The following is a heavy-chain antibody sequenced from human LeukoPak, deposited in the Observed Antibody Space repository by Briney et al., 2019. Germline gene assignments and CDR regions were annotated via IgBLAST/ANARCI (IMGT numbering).Heavy chain of an antibody. V-gene: IGHV1-46*01. CDR1: GYTFTSYY. CDR2: INPSGGST. J-gene: IGHJ3*02. Sequence: ASVKVSCKASGYTFTSYYMHWVRQAPGQGLEWMGIINPSGGSTSYAQKFQGRVTMTRDMSTSTAYMELRSLRSDDTAVYYCARVSSSGYYFRPDAFDIWGQGTMVTVSS. D-gene: IGHD3-22*01. CDR3: ARVSSSGYYFRPDAFDI.